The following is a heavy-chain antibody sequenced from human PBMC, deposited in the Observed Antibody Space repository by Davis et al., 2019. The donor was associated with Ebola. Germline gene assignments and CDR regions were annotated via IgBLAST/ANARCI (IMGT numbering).Heavy chain of an antibody. CDR1: EFTFSGYA. CDR2: ISGSGGST. J-gene: IGHJ3*01. D-gene: IGHD2-15*01. V-gene: IGHV3-23*01. CDR3: AREGGYCSGGSCYSFGFDL. Sequence: GESLKISCAASEFTFSGYAMSWVRQAPGKGLEWVSAISGSGGSTYYAGSVKGRFTISRDNSKNTLYLQMNSLRAEDTAVYHCAREGGYCSGGSCYSFGFDLWGQGTMVTVS.